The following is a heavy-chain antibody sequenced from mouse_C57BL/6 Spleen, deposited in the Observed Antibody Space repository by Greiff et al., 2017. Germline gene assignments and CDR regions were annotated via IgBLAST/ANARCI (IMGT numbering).Heavy chain of an antibody. V-gene: IGHV1-69*01. Sequence: VQLQQPGAELVMPGASVKLSCKASGYTFTSYWMHWVKQRPGQGLEWIGEIDPSDSYTNYNQKFKGKSTLTVDKSSSTAYMQLSSLTSEDSAVYSCARWVYDYYAMDYWGQGTSVTVSS. J-gene: IGHJ4*01. CDR3: ARWVYDYYAMDY. D-gene: IGHD2-3*01. CDR2: IDPSDSYT. CDR1: GYTFTSYW.